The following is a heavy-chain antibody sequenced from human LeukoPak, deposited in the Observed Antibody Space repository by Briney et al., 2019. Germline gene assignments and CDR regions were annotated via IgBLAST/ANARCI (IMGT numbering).Heavy chain of an antibody. CDR3: ARYIVSYPHDAFDI. D-gene: IGHD1-26*01. Sequence: PSETLSLTCTVSGGSISSYYWSGIGQPAGKGLSGIGLIYTSGSTSYNPSLKSRVTISVDTSKKQFSLKLSSVTAADTAFYYCARYIVSYPHDAFDIWGQGTMVTVSS. CDR1: GGSISSYY. CDR2: IYTSGST. J-gene: IGHJ3*02. V-gene: IGHV4-4*07.